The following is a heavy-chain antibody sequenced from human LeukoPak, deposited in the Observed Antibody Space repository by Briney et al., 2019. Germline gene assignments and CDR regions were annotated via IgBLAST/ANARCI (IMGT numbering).Heavy chain of an antibody. V-gene: IGHV4-59*08. CDR3: ARQSPLTKSVDY. D-gene: IGHD2-8*01. Sequence: SETLSLTCTVSGGSISSYYWNWIRQPPGKGLEWIGYIDYSGSTNYNPSPKSRVAISVDKSKNQFSLKLSSVTAADTAVYYCARQSPLTKSVDYWGQGTLVTVSS. CDR2: IDYSGST. CDR1: GGSISSYY. J-gene: IGHJ4*02.